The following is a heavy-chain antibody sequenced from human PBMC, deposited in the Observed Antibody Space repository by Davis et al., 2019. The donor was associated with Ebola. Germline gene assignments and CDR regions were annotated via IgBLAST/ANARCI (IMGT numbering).Heavy chain of an antibody. CDR1: GGSISSYY. CDR2: IYYSGST. J-gene: IGHJ6*02. D-gene: IGHD3-10*01. V-gene: IGHV4-59*01. Sequence: MPSETLSLTCTVSGGSISSYYWSWIRQPPGKGLEWIGYIYYSGSTNYNPSLKSRVTISVDTSKNQFSLKLSSVTAADTAVYYCARERVVRSPDYYYYGMDVWGQGTTVTVSS. CDR3: ARERVVRSPDYYYYGMDV.